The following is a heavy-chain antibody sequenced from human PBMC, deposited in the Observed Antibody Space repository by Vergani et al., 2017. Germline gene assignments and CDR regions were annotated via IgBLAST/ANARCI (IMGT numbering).Heavy chain of an antibody. J-gene: IGHJ6*03. Sequence: QVQLVESGGGVVQPGRSLRLSCAASGFTFSSYGMHWVRQAPGKGLEWVAVISYDGSNKYYADAVKVRFTISRDNSKNTLYLQMNSLRAEDTAVYYCAGGTGGYYYYMDVWGKGTTVTVSS. V-gene: IGHV3-30*03. CDR3: AGGTGGYYYYMDV. CDR1: GFTFSSYG. D-gene: IGHD3/OR15-3a*01. CDR2: ISYDGSNK.